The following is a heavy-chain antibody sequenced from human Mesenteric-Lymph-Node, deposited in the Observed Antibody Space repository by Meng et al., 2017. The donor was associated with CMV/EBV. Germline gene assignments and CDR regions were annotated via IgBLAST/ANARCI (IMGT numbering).Heavy chain of an antibody. CDR2: INPNTGNP. V-gene: IGHV7-4-1*02. CDR1: YTFTSYA. Sequence: YTFTSYAMNWVRQAPGQGLEWMGWINPNTGNPTYAQGFTGRFVFSLDTSVSTAYLQISSLKAEDTAVYYCARDYLKGVPAAISFGYWGQGTLVTVSS. CDR3: ARDYLKGVPAAISFGY. D-gene: IGHD2-2*01. J-gene: IGHJ4*02.